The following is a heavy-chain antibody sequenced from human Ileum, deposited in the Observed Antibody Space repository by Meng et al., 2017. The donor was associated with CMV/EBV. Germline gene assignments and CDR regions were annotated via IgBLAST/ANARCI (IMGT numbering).Heavy chain of an antibody. J-gene: IGHJ4*02. D-gene: IGHD3-22*01. CDR1: GFPFSTYW. V-gene: IGHV3-74*01. CDR3: TRVHYENSAWVFDY. CDR2: IKSDGGSI. Sequence: SGFPFSTYWIHWVRQTPGKGLEWVARIKSDGGSITYAAPVKGRFTISRDNAKDTMYLHMNSLRDEDTAVYYCTRVHYENSAWVFDYWGQGTLVTVSS.